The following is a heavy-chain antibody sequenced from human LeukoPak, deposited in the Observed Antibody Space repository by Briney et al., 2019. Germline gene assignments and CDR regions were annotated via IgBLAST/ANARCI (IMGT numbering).Heavy chain of an antibody. V-gene: IGHV1-69*13. D-gene: IGHD3-16*02. CDR1: GATFTISA. J-gene: IGHJ4*02. Sequence: SVKLCCSASGATFTISAISRERQAPGQGLEWMGGIIPIFGTANYAQKFQGRVTITADESTSTAYMELSSLRSEDTAVYYCAKSITFGGVIVPLDYWGQGTLVTVSS. CDR2: IIPIFGTA. CDR3: AKSITFGGVIVPLDY.